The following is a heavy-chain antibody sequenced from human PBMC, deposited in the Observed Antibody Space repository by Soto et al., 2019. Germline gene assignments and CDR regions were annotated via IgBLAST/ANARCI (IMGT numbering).Heavy chain of an antibody. CDR1: GGSFSSYA. D-gene: IGHD6-13*01. CDR2: IIPIVGTG. J-gene: IGHJ6*02. Sequence: QVQLVQSGAEVKKPGSSVKVSCKASGGSFSSYAISWVRQAPGQGLEWMGGIIPIVGTGNYAQNFQGRVTITAAESTSTASMELSSLRSEDTAMYYCARDLRAAGRPGMDVWGQGTTVTVSS. V-gene: IGHV1-69*01. CDR3: ARDLRAAGRPGMDV.